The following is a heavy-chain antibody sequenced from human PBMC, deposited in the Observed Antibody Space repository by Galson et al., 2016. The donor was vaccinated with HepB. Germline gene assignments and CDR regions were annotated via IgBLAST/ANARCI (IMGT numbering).Heavy chain of an antibody. D-gene: IGHD3-3*01. Sequence: SETLSLTCTVSGGSTTGSTSSWGWIRQPPGKGLEWIGSVYYSGSIYYNPSLKTRFTISVDTSKNKFSLKLSAVTAADTAVYYCARGGDGKAFWSGHYTCGFDPWGQGTLVTVSS. CDR3: ARGGDGKAFWSGHYTCGFDP. V-gene: IGHV4-39*07. J-gene: IGHJ5*02. CDR2: VYYSGSI. CDR1: GGSTTGSTSS.